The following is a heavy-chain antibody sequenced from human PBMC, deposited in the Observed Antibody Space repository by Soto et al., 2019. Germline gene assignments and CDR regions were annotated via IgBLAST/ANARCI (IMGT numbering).Heavy chain of an antibody. J-gene: IGHJ4*02. Sequence: GGSLRLSCAASGFTFSTFAMSWVRQAPGKGLEWVSAISSSGGTTYYADSVKGRFTISRDDSMNTLYLQMNSLRAEDTAVYSCAKSAWGNYYFDYWGQGTLVTVSS. D-gene: IGHD3-16*01. CDR3: AKSAWGNYYFDY. CDR2: ISSSGGTT. CDR1: GFTFSTFA. V-gene: IGHV3-23*01.